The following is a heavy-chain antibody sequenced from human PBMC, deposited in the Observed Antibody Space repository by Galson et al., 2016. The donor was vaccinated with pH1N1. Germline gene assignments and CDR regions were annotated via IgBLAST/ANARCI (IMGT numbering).Heavy chain of an antibody. V-gene: IGHV3-23*01. Sequence: SLRLSCAASGLTFSSYAMSWVRQAPGKGLEWVSTISGSGFTTFFADSVKGRSTISRDNSKNTFHLQLNSLRAEDTAIYYCAKGGHYSSFDYWGQGALVTVSS. CDR3: AKGGHYSSFDY. D-gene: IGHD4-11*01. CDR1: GLTFSSYA. CDR2: ISGSGFTT. J-gene: IGHJ4*02.